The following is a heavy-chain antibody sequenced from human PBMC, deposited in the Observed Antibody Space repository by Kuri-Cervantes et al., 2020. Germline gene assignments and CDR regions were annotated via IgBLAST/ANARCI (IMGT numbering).Heavy chain of an antibody. V-gene: IGHV4-34*01. J-gene: IGHJ4*02. Sequence: SETLSLTCAVYGGSFSGSYWSWIRQPPGKGLEWIGEIYHSGSTNYNPSLKSRVTISVDTSKNQFSLRLTSVTAADTAVYYCARGVEGFLDYFNYWGQGTLVTVSS. D-gene: IGHD2-15*01. CDR3: ARGVEGFLDYFNY. CDR2: IYHSGST. CDR1: GGSFSGSY.